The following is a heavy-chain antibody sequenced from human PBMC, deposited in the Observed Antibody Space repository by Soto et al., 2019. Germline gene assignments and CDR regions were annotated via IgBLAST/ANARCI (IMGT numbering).Heavy chain of an antibody. CDR1: GGSISDVDYF. CDR2: IYYSGST. D-gene: IGHD6-6*01. Sequence: QVQLQESGPGLVKPSQTLSLTCTVSGGSISDVDYFWTWIRQPPGKGLEWLGYIYYSGSTYNNPALHRRLAISVATSKNQFSLKLTTATAADTAVYYCARDRVPSSADGMDVWGQGTTVTVSS. CDR3: ARDRVPSSADGMDV. J-gene: IGHJ6*02. V-gene: IGHV4-30-4*01.